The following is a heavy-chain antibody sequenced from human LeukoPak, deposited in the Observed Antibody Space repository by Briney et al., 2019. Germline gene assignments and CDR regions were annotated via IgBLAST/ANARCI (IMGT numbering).Heavy chain of an antibody. J-gene: IGHJ4*02. V-gene: IGHV3-23*01. CDR3: AKSMQFTGNANDY. Sequence: GGSLRLSCAASGFTFSSYAMSWVRQAPGKGLEWVSGISGGGGTTYHADSVKGRFSISRDKSKNTLYLQMNSLRAEDTAVYYCAKSMQFTGNANDYWGQGTLVTVSS. CDR1: GFTFSSYA. D-gene: IGHD2-8*02. CDR2: ISGGGGTT.